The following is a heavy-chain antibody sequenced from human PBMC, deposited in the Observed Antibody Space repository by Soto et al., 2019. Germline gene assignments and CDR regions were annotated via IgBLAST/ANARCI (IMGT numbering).Heavy chain of an antibody. Sequence: PGGSLRLSCAASGFTFDDYAMHWVRQAPGKGLEWVSSISSSSSYIYYADSVKGRFTISRDNAKNSLYLQMNSLRAEDTAVYYCARGLYDSSGYHYFDYWGQGTLVTVS. V-gene: IGHV3-21*01. CDR1: GFTFDDYA. D-gene: IGHD3-22*01. CDR2: ISSSSSYI. J-gene: IGHJ4*02. CDR3: ARGLYDSSGYHYFDY.